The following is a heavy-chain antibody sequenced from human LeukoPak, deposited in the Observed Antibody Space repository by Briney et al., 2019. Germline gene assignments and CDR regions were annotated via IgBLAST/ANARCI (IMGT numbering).Heavy chain of an antibody. CDR1: GGTFSSYA. CDR2: IIPIFGTA. D-gene: IGHD2-2*01. J-gene: IGHJ4*02. Sequence: SVKVSCKASGGTFSSYAISWVRQAPGQGLEWMGGIIPIFGTANYAQKFQGRVTITADESTSTAYMELSSLRSEDTAVYYCAREGYCSSTSCPFDYWGQGTLVIVSS. V-gene: IGHV1-69*01. CDR3: AREGYCSSTSCPFDY.